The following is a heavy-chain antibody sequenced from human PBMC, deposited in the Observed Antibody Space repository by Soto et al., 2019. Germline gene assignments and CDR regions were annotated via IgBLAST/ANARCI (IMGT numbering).Heavy chain of an antibody. Sequence: EVQLLESGGGLVQPGGSLRLSCAASGFTFSSYAMSWVRQAPGKGLEWVSAISGSGGSTYYADSVKGRFTISTDNSKNTLNLQMNSLRAEDTAVYYCAKTRGGLNIVLMVDYFDYWVQGTLVTVSS. J-gene: IGHJ4*02. V-gene: IGHV3-23*01. CDR3: AKTRGGLNIVLMVDYFDY. CDR1: GFTFSSYA. CDR2: ISGSGGST. D-gene: IGHD2-8*01.